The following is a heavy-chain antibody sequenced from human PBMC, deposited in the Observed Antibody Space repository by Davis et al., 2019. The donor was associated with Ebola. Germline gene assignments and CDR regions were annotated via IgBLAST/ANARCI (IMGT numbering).Heavy chain of an antibody. D-gene: IGHD6-19*01. V-gene: IGHV3-48*02. J-gene: IGHJ4*02. CDR2: ISSSSSTI. CDR3: ARDSQWLGTDFDY. Sequence: PGGSLRLSCAASGFTFSSYSMNWVRQAPGKGLEWVSYISSSSSTIYYADSVKGRFTISRDNAKNSLYLQTNSLRDEDTAVYYCARDSQWLGTDFDYWGQGTLVTVSS. CDR1: GFTFSSYS.